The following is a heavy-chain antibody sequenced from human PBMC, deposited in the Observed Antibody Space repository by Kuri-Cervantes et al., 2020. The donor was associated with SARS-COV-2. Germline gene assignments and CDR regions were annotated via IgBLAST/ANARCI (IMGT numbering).Heavy chain of an antibody. V-gene: IGHV4-30-4*08. CDR1: GGSINIANYY. J-gene: IGHJ4*02. Sequence: SETLSLTCTVSGGSINIANYYWSWVRQPPGMGLEWIGHIYYSGNTYYNPSLKSRVSMSVDTSKNQFSLKLNAVTAADTAVYYCASPIIVGATAYWGQGILVTVSS. D-gene: IGHD1-26*01. CDR2: IYYSGNT. CDR3: ASPIIVGATAY.